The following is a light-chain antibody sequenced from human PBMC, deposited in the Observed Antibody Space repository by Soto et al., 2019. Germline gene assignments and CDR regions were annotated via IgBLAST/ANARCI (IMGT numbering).Light chain of an antibody. CDR3: QQYGSSPLT. J-gene: IGKJ4*01. CDR2: GAS. Sequence: EIVLTQSPGTLSLSPGERATLSCGGRQGVSSNYLAWYQQKPGRAPRLLIYGASSRATGIPDRFSGSGSGTDFTLTISRLEPEDFAVYYCQQYGSSPLTFGGGTKVDIK. CDR1: QGVSSNY. V-gene: IGKV3-20*01.